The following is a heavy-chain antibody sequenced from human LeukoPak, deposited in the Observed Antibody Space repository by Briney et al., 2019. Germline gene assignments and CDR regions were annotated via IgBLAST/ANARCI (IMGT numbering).Heavy chain of an antibody. CDR1: GFTFSSYA. Sequence: GGSLRLSCAASGFTFSSYAMSWVRQAPGKGLERVSAISGSGGSTYYADSVKGRFTISRDNSKNTLYLQMNSLRAEDTAVYYCVQLANYYYYGMDVWGQGTTVTVSS. V-gene: IGHV3-23*01. CDR2: ISGSGGST. J-gene: IGHJ6*02. CDR3: VQLANYYYYGMDV. D-gene: IGHD5-18*01.